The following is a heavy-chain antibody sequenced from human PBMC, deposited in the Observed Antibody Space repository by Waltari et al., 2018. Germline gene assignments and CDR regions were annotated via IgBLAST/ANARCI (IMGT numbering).Heavy chain of an antibody. D-gene: IGHD2-15*01. CDR3: ARATLLVVAPTGAFDI. CDR2: ISSSSSTI. Sequence: EVQLVESGGGLVQPGGSLRLSCAASGFTFSSYSMNWVRQAPGKGLEWVSYISSSSSTIYYADSVKGRFTISRDNAKNSLYLQMNSLRAEDTAVYYCARATLLVVAPTGAFDIWGQGTMVTVSS. V-gene: IGHV3-48*01. J-gene: IGHJ3*02. CDR1: GFTFSSYS.